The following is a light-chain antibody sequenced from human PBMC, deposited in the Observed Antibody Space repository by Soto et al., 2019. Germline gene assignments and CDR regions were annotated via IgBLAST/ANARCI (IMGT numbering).Light chain of an antibody. J-gene: IGLJ1*01. CDR2: GDN. Sequence: VLTQPPSVSGAPGQRVSISCTGSTSNIGAPYDVHWYQHLPGTAPKLLIYGDNNRPSGVPDRFSGSKSGTSASLAITRLQAEDEADYYCQSYDISLHNYVFGTGTKV. CDR3: QSYDISLHNYV. V-gene: IGLV1-40*01. CDR1: TSNIGAPYD.